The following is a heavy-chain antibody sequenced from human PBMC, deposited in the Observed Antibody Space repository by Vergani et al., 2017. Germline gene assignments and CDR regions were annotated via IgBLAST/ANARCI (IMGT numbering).Heavy chain of an antibody. J-gene: IGHJ4*02. CDR3: ARDSMAVPFKY. V-gene: IGHV3-7*01. CDR1: GFTFSSYW. CDR2: IKQDGSEK. D-gene: IGHD2-8*01. Sequence: EVQLVESGGGLVQPGGSLRLSCAASGFTFSSYWMSWVRQAPGKGLEWVANIKQDGSEKYYVDSVKGRYTISRDNAKNSLYLQMNSLRAEDTAVYYCARDSMAVPFKYWGQGTLVTVSS.